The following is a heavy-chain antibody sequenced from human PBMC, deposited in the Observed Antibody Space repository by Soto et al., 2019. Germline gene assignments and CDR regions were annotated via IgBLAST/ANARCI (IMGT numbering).Heavy chain of an antibody. D-gene: IGHD6-19*01. CDR1: GFTFSSYG. J-gene: IGHJ4*02. Sequence: HLGGSLRLSCAASGFTFSSYGMHWVRQAPGKGLEWVAVISYDGSNKYYADSVKGRFTISRDNSKNTLYLQMPNLRADDTAVYYCAKEMVASTVADFFDYWGQGTLVTVSS. CDR2: ISYDGSNK. V-gene: IGHV3-30*18. CDR3: AKEMVASTVADFFDY.